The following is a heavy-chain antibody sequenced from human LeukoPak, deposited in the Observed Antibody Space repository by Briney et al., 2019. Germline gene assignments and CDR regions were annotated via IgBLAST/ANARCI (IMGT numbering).Heavy chain of an antibody. CDR1: GFTLTSYA. V-gene: IGHV3-30-3*01. CDR2: ISYDGSNK. D-gene: IGHD2-15*01. Sequence: GGSLRLSCAASGFTLTSYAMHWVRQAPGKGLEWVAVISYDGSNKYYADSVKGRFTISRDNSKNTLYLQMNSLRPEDTAVYYCARDPVVVVAAPNWFDPWGQGTLVTVSS. CDR3: ARDPVVVVAAPNWFDP. J-gene: IGHJ5*02.